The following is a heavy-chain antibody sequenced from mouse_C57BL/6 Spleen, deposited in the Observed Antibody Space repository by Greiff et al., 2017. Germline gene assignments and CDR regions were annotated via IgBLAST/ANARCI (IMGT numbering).Heavy chain of an antibody. CDR1: GYTFTSYG. V-gene: IGHV1-81*01. Sequence: VQLQQSGAELARPGASVKLSCKASGYTFTSYGISWVKQRTGQGLEWIGEIYPRSGNTYYNEKFKGKATLTADKSSSTAYMELRSLTSEDSAVYFCARGGPLYYDYDDYFDYWCQGTTLTVSS. J-gene: IGHJ2*01. D-gene: IGHD2-4*01. CDR2: IYPRSGNT. CDR3: ARGGPLYYDYDDYFDY.